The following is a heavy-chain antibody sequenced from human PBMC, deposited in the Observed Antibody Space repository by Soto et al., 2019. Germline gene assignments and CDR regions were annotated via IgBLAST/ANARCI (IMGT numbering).Heavy chain of an antibody. CDR2: IYYSGST. J-gene: IGHJ2*01. D-gene: IGHD5-18*01. Sequence: SETLSLTCTFSVGSISSYYWSWIRQPPGKGLEWIGCIYYSGSTNYNPSLKSRVTISVDTSKNQFSLKLSSVTAADTAVYYCARDVIHHWYFDLLGRGTLVNVSS. CDR3: ARDVIHHWYFDL. V-gene: IGHV4-59*01. CDR1: VGSISSYY.